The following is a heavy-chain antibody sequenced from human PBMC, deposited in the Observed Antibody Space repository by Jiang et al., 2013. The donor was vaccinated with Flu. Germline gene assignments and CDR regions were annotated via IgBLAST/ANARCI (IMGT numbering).Heavy chain of an antibody. Sequence: AASGFTFSSYSMNWVRQAPGKGLEWVSSISSSSSYIYYADSVKGRFTISRDNAKNSLYLQMNSLRAEDTAVYYCARGLYDSSGYFLTTTIFTDAFDIWGQGTMVTVSS. CDR3: ARGLYDSSGYFLTTTIFTDAFDI. CDR1: GFTFSSYS. CDR2: ISSSSSYI. V-gene: IGHV3-21*01. J-gene: IGHJ3*02. D-gene: IGHD3-22*01.